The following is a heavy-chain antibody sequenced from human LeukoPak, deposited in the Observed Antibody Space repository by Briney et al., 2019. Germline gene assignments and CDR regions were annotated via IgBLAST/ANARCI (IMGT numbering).Heavy chain of an antibody. Sequence: SVKVSFKASGGTFSSYAISWVRQAPGQGLEWMGGIIPIFGTANYAQKFQGRVTITTDESTSTAYMELSSLRSEDTAVYYCARGPPPGTRSGSSWYDYWGQGTLVTVSS. CDR1: GGTFSSYA. V-gene: IGHV1-69*05. J-gene: IGHJ4*02. CDR2: IIPIFGTA. D-gene: IGHD6-13*01. CDR3: ARGPPPGTRSGSSWYDY.